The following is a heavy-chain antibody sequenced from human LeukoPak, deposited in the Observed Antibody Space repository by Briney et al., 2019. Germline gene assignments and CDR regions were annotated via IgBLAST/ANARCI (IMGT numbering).Heavy chain of an antibody. CDR2: ISSSSSYI. D-gene: IGHD3-22*01. V-gene: IGHV3-21*01. CDR1: GFTFSSYS. J-gene: IGHJ3*02. Sequence: GGSLRLSCAASGFTFSSYSMNWVRQAPGKGLEWVSSISSSSSYIYYAESVKGRFTISRDNAKNSLYLQMNSLRAEDTAVYYCARDYYYDSSGYSPSAFDIWGQGTMVTVSS. CDR3: ARDYYYDSSGYSPSAFDI.